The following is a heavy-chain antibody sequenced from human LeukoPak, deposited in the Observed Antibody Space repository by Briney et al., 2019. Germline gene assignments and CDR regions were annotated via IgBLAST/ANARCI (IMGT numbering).Heavy chain of an antibody. Sequence: SQTLSLTCAISVGSVSSNSAAWNCIRQSPSRRLEWLGRTYYRAKRYNDYAGAVKSRISINPETSKNQFSLQLNSVTPEDTAVYYCARAPYYYDSSGYRRYHDAFDIWGQGALVTVSS. CDR3: ARAPYYYDSSGYRRYHDAFDI. CDR2: TYYRAKRYN. V-gene: IGHV6-1*01. D-gene: IGHD3-22*01. J-gene: IGHJ3*02. CDR1: VGSVSSNSAA.